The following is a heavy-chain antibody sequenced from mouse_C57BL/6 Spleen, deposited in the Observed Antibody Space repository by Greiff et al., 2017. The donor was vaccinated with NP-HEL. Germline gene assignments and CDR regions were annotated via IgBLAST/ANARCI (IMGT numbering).Heavy chain of an antibody. J-gene: IGHJ3*01. D-gene: IGHD3-2*02. V-gene: IGHV3-6*01. Sequence: EVQLVESGPGLVKPSQSLSLTCSVTGYSITSGYYWNWIRQFPGNQLEWMGYISYDGSNNYNPSLKNRISITRDTSKNQFFLKLNSVTTEDTATYYCARESSELSWFAYWGQGTLVTVSA. CDR3: ARESSELSWFAY. CDR2: ISYDGSN. CDR1: GYSITSGYY.